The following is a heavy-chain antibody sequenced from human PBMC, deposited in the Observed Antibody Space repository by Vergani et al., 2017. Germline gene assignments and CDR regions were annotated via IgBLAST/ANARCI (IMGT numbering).Heavy chain of an antibody. D-gene: IGHD3-10*01. V-gene: IGHV3-53*01. CDR3: ARLWFGEYPYYYGMDV. CDR1: GFTVSSNY. Sequence: EVQLVESGGGLIQPGGSLRLSCAASGFTVSSNYMSWVRQAPGKGLEWVSVIYSGGSTYYADSVKGRFTLSRDNSKNTLYLQMNSLRAEDTAVYYCARLWFGEYPYYYGMDVWGQGTTVTVSS. J-gene: IGHJ6*02. CDR2: IYSGGST.